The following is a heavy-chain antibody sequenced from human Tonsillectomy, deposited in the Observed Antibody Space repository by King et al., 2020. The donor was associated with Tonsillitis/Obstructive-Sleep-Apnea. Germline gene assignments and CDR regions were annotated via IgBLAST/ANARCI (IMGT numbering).Heavy chain of an antibody. CDR3: TGWPYGSGSQGYYYYMDV. Sequence: VQLVESGGGLVQPGGSLKLSRAASGFTFSGSAMHWVRQASGKGLEWVGRIRSKANSYATAYAASVKGRFTISRDDSKNTAYLQMNSLKTEDTAVYYCTGWPYGSGSQGYYYYMDVWGKGTTVTVSS. CDR2: IRSKANSYAT. V-gene: IGHV3-73*01. D-gene: IGHD3-10*01. CDR1: GFTFSGSA. J-gene: IGHJ6*03.